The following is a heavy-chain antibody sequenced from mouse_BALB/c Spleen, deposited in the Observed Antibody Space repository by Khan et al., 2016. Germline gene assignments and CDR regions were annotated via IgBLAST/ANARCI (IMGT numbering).Heavy chain of an antibody. D-gene: IGHD1-2*01. J-gene: IGHJ1*01. V-gene: IGHV3-2*02. CDR1: GYSITSDYA. CDR3: TRSPTATRYFDV. CDR2: IRYSGST. Sequence: EVQLQEPGPGLVKPSQSLSLTCTVTGYSITSDYAWNWIRQFPGNKLEWMGYIRYSGSTNYNPSLKSRISITRDTYKNQFILQLYSVTTEDTATYYCTRSPTATRYFDVWGAGTTVTVSS.